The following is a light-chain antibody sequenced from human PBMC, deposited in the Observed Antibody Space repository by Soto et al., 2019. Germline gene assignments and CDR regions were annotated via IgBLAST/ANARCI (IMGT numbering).Light chain of an antibody. V-gene: IGLV2-14*01. J-gene: IGLJ1*01. CDR1: SNDVGGYDF. Sequence: QSALTQPASVCGSPGQSITISCTGTSNDVGGYDFVSWYQQHPGKAPKLMIYDVSNRPSGVSIRFSASKSDNTASLTISGLQAEDEADYYCSSYASSSTLDVFGSGTKLTVL. CDR2: DVS. CDR3: SSYASSSTLDV.